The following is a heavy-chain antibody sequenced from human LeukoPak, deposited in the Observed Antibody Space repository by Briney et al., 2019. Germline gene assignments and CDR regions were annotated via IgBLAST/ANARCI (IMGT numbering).Heavy chain of an antibody. J-gene: IGHJ4*02. CDR3: ARDRLWELLSSPPDY. D-gene: IGHD1-26*01. CDR2: INTDGSST. V-gene: IGHV3-74*01. Sequence: GGSLRLSCAASGFTFSSYWMHWVRQAPGKGLVWVSRINTDGSSTSYADSVKGRFTISRDNSKNTLYLQMNSLRAEDTAVYYCARDRLWELLSSPPDYWGQGTLVTVSS. CDR1: GFTFSSYW.